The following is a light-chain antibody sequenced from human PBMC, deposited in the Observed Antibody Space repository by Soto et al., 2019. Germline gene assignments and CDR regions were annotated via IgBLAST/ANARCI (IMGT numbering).Light chain of an antibody. CDR2: DAS. V-gene: IGKV3-11*01. J-gene: IGKJ4*01. Sequence: EIVLTQSPATLSLSPGERATLSCRASQSVSSYLAWYQQKPGQAPRLLIYDASSRATGIPARFSGSGSGTDFTLTISSREPEDFAVYYCQQRSNWLFGGGTKVEIK. CDR3: QQRSNWL. CDR1: QSVSSY.